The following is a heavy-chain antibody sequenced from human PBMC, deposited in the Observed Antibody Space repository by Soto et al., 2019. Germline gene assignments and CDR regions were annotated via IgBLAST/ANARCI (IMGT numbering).Heavy chain of an antibody. CDR1: GYTFTGYY. CDR2: INPNSGGT. V-gene: IGHV1-2*02. Sequence: ASVKVSCKAAGYTFTGYYMHWVRQAPGQGLGWMGWINPNSGGTNYAQKFQGRVTMTRDTSISTAYMELSRLRSDDTAVYYCAREVSAPFYDILTGSYYYYGMDVWGQGTTVTVSS. CDR3: AREVSAPFYDILTGSYYYYGMDV. J-gene: IGHJ6*02. D-gene: IGHD3-9*01.